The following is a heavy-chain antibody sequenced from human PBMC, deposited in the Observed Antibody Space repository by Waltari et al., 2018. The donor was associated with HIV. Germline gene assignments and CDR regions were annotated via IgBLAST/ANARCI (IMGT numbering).Heavy chain of an antibody. CDR3: ARGLGGSYYYGVDV. CDR2: ISGYNANT. J-gene: IGHJ6*02. CDR1: GYIFTNSG. V-gene: IGHV1-18*01. Sequence: QVHLVQSGAEVKMPGASVRVSCTTSGYIFTNSGVSWLRQAPGQGLEWLIWISGYNANTNDAQRLQITVTLTTDTSTSTAYMELRSLGSDDTAVYYCARGLGGSYYYGVDVWGQGTTVTVS.